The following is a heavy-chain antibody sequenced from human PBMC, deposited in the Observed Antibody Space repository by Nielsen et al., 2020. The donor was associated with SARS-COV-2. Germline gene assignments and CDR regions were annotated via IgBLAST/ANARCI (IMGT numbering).Heavy chain of an antibody. CDR1: GGTFSSYA. Sequence: SVKVSCKASGGTFSSYAISWVQQAPGQGLEWMGGIIPIFGTANYAQKFQGRVTITADESTSTAYMELSSLRSEDTAVYYCARAMVRGAPSDFDYWGQGTLVTVSS. D-gene: IGHD3-10*01. V-gene: IGHV1-69*13. CDR3: ARAMVRGAPSDFDY. CDR2: IIPIFGTA. J-gene: IGHJ4*02.